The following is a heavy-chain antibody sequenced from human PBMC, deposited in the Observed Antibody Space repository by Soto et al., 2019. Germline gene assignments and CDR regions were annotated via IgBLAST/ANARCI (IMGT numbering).Heavy chain of an antibody. V-gene: IGHV4-31*03. CDR1: GGSISSGGYY. CDR2: IYYSGST. J-gene: IGHJ5*02. D-gene: IGHD3-10*01. CDR3: ARGHGSGSYYMRWFDP. Sequence: SETLSLTCTVSGGSISSGGYYWSWIRQHPGKGLEWIGYIYYSGSTYYNPSLKSRVTISVDTSKNQFSLKLSSVTAADTAAYYCARGHGSGSYYMRWFDPWGQGTLVTVSS.